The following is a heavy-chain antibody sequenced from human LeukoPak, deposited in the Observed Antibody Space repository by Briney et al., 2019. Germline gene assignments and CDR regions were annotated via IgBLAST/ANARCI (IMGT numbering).Heavy chain of an antibody. D-gene: IGHD5-18*01. V-gene: IGHV4-59*01. CDR2: IYYSGST. Sequence: SETLSLTCAVYGGSFSGYYWSWIRQPPGKGLEWIGYIYYSGSTNYNPSLKSRVTISVDTSKNQFSLKLSSVTAADAAVYYCARDSLSRDYSYGQGYYYYYMDVWGKGTTVTVSS. J-gene: IGHJ6*03. CDR3: ARDSLSRDYSYGQGYYYYYMDV. CDR1: GGSFSGYY.